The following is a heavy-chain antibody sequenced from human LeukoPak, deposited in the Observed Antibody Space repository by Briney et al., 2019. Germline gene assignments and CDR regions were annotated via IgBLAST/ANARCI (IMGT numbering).Heavy chain of an antibody. D-gene: IGHD1-26*01. J-gene: IGHJ4*02. CDR2: MYYGGST. Sequence: SETLSLTCTVSGGSISSSHYYWGLIRQPPGKGLEWIVSMYYGGSTYYNPSLKSRITISVDTSKNQFSLKLSSVTAADTAVYYCAAGGSYCRLVEYWGQGTLVTVSS. V-gene: IGHV4-39*01. CDR1: GGSISSSHYY. CDR3: AAGGSYCRLVEY.